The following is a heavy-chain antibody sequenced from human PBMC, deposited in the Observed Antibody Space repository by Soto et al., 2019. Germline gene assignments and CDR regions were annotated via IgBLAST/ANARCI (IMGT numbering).Heavy chain of an antibody. CDR3: ARDPGLAAAGNHAY. CDR1: GYTFTSYG. V-gene: IGHV1-18*01. CDR2: FSAYNGNT. J-gene: IGHJ4*02. D-gene: IGHD6-13*01. Sequence: ASVKVSCKASGYTFTSYGISWVRQAPGQGLEWMGWFSAYNGNTNYAQKLQGRVTMTTDTSTSTAYMELRSLRSDDTAVYYCARDPGLAAAGNHAYWGQGTLVTVSS.